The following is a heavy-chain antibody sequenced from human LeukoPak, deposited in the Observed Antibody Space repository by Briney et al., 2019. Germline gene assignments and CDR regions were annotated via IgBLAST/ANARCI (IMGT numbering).Heavy chain of an antibody. CDR2: INPNSGGT. V-gene: IGHV1-2*06. J-gene: IGHJ1*01. D-gene: IGHD1-26*01. CDR3: ARDMSGRTAYFQH. Sequence: ASVKVSCKASGYTFTGYYMHWVRQAPGQGLEWMGRINPNSGGTNYAQEFQGRVTMTRDTSISTAYMELSRLRSDDTAVYYCARDMSGRTAYFQHWGQGTLVTVSS. CDR1: GYTFTGYY.